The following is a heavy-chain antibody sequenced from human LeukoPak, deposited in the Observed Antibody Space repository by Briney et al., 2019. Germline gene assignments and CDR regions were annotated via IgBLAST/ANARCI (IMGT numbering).Heavy chain of an antibody. CDR2: IYYSGST. CDR1: GGSISSYY. V-gene: IGHV4-39*07. D-gene: IGHD4-17*01. CDR3: ARDTDYGDSY. J-gene: IGHJ4*02. Sequence: KSSETLSLTCTVSGGSISSYYWGWIREPPGRGLEWIGTIYYSGSTYYNTSLKSRVTISVDTSMNQFSLKLSSVTAAETAVYYCARDTDYGDSYWGQGTLVTVSS.